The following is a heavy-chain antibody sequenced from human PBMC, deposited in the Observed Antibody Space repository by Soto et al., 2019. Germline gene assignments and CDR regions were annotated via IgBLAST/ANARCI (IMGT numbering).Heavy chain of an antibody. CDR1: GFTFSNYG. V-gene: IGHV3-33*01. CDR3: ARDDVHWGNVMAV. D-gene: IGHD3-16*01. J-gene: IGHJ6*02. Sequence: QVQLVESGGGVVQPGRSLRLSCAASGFTFSNYGMHWVRQAPGKGLEWVAVILNDGSNRYYADSVKDRFTISRDNSKNPLYLQMNSLRGADTAVYFCARDDVHWGNVMAVWGQGTAVTVS. CDR2: ILNDGSNR.